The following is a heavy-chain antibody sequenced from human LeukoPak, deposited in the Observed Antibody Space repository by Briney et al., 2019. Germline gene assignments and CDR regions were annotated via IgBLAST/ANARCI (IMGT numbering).Heavy chain of an antibody. V-gene: IGHV1-2*06. Sequence: ASIKVSRKASGYTFTDSFMHWVRQAPGQGPEWMGRIYPNNGATNYAQKFQGRVTMTSDPSLSAAYLELTRLTSDDTAVYYCAKAPPVGPTTSPDSWGQGTLVIVSS. CDR1: GYTFTDSF. J-gene: IGHJ4*02. CDR2: IYPNNGAT. CDR3: AKAPPVGPTTSPDS. D-gene: IGHD2-2*01.